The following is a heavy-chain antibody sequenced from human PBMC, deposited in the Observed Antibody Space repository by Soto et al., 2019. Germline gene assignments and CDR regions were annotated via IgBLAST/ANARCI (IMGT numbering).Heavy chain of an antibody. J-gene: IGHJ5*02. Sequence: GGSLRLSCAASGFTFSSYWMSWVRQAPGKGLEWVATIRQDGNEKYYVDSVKGRFTISRDNTKNSLFLQMNNLRAEDTAVYNCARESIGTMTTFDPWGQGTLVTVSS. CDR2: IRQDGNEK. CDR1: GFTFSSYW. V-gene: IGHV3-7*01. D-gene: IGHD3-22*01. CDR3: ARESIGTMTTFDP.